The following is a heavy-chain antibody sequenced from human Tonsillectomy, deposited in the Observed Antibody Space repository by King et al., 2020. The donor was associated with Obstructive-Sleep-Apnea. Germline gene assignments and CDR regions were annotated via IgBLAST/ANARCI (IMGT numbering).Heavy chain of an antibody. J-gene: IGHJ6*02. CDR1: GGSISRYY. V-gene: IGHV4-59*01. CDR2: IYYSGST. Sequence: VQLQESGPGLVKPSETLSLTCTVSGGSISRYYWSWIRQPPGKGLEWIGYIYYSGSTNYNPSLKSRVTISVDTSRNQFSLKLSSVTAADTAVYYCARLGVYYYYGMDVWGQGTTVTVSS. CDR3: ARLGVYYYYGMDV.